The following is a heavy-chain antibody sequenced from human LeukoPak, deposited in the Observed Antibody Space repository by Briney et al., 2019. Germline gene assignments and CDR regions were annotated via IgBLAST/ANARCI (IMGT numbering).Heavy chain of an antibody. CDR2: ISSSGSTI. D-gene: IGHD3-16*02. CDR3: AKGVEGLSRPFDY. Sequence: GGSLRLSCAASGFTFSSYEMNWVRQAPGKGLEWVSYISSSGSTIYYADPVKGRFTISRDNAKNSLYLQMNSLRAEDTAVYYCAKGVEGLSRPFDYWGQGTLVTVSS. J-gene: IGHJ4*02. V-gene: IGHV3-48*03. CDR1: GFTFSSYE.